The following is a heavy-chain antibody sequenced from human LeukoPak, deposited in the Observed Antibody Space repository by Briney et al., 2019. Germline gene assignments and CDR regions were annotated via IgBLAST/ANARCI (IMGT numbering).Heavy chain of an antibody. Sequence: SGTLSLTCAVSGGSISSSNWWSWVRQPPGKGLEWIGEIYHSGSTNYNPSLKSRVTISVDKSKNQFSLNLTSVTAADTAVYYCARLGYGDYHPLDYWGQGTLVTVSS. CDR2: IYHSGST. V-gene: IGHV4-4*02. D-gene: IGHD4-17*01. CDR3: ARLGYGDYHPLDY. J-gene: IGHJ4*02. CDR1: GGSISSSNW.